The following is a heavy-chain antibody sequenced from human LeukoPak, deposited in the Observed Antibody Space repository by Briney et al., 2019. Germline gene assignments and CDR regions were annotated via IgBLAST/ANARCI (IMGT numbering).Heavy chain of an antibody. Sequence: PSETLSLTCTVSGGSISSYYWSWIRQPPGKGLEWIGYIYYSGSTNYNPSLKSRVTISVDTSKNQFSLKLSSVTAADTAVYYCARGWVDILTGYYYFDYWGQGTLVTVSS. CDR2: IYYSGST. CDR1: GGSISSYY. CDR3: ARGWVDILTGYYYFDY. V-gene: IGHV4-59*01. J-gene: IGHJ4*02. D-gene: IGHD3-9*01.